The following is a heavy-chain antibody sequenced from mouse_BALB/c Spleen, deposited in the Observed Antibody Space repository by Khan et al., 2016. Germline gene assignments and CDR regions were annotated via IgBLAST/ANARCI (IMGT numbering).Heavy chain of an antibody. CDR3: VRVYFRYDEGYFDY. CDR2: ISYDGSN. D-gene: IGHD2-14*01. CDR1: GYSITSGYY. V-gene: IGHV3-6*02. Sequence: EVKLLESGPGLVKPSQSLSLTCSVAGYSITSGYYWNWIRQFPGNKLEWMGYISYDGSNNYNPSLKNRISITRDTSKNQFFLKLNSVTTEDTATYYCVRVYFRYDEGYFDYWGQGTTLTVSS. J-gene: IGHJ2*01.